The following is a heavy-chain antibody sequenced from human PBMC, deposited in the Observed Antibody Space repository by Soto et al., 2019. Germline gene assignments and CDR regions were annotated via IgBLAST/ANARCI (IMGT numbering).Heavy chain of an antibody. J-gene: IGHJ4*02. CDR2: IIPIFGTA. CDR3: ASLIQREGYSGYDFSY. V-gene: IGHV1-69*13. D-gene: IGHD5-12*01. Sequence: ASVKVSCKASGGTFSSYAISWVRQAPGQGLEWMGGIIPIFGTANYAQKFQGRVTITADESTSTAYMELSSLRSEDTAVYYCASLIQREGYSGYDFSYWGQGTLVTVSS. CDR1: GGTFSSYA.